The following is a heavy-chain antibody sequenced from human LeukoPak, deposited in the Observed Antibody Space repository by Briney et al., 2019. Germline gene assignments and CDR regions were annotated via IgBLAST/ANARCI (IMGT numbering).Heavy chain of an antibody. CDR1: GASLSRDY. D-gene: IGHD7-27*01. CDR2: IYTSGTT. Sequence: SETLSLTCTVSGASLSRDYWSWIRQPPGKELEWIGYIYTSGTTSYNPSLKSRVTMSVDTSKNHVSLNMSSVTAADTAVYYCARVLTTWGNWYFDLWGRGTLVTVSS. J-gene: IGHJ2*01. V-gene: IGHV4-4*09. CDR3: ARVLTTWGNWYFDL.